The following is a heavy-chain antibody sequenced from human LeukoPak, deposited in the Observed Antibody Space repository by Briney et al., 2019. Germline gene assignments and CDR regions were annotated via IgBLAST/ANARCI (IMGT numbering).Heavy chain of an antibody. Sequence: GGSLRLSCAASGFTFSRYGMHWVRQAPGKGLQWITGIWSDGSKKNYLDSVEGRFTFSRDNSKTILYLEMNSLTAEDTSLYCCAREDKSAEGGAYLGGYWGQGTLVTVSS. CDR2: IWSDGSKK. D-gene: IGHD3-16*01. CDR1: GFTFSRYG. V-gene: IGHV3-33*01. CDR3: AREDKSAEGGAYLGGY. J-gene: IGHJ4*02.